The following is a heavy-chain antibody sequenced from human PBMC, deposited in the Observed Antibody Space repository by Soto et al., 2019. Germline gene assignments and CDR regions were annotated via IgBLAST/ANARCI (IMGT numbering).Heavy chain of an antibody. J-gene: IGHJ4*02. CDR1: GDSINNYY. CDR3: ARGGAVATTAHFGH. Sequence: SETLSLTCTVSGDSINNYYWSWMRLPAGKGLEWIGRIYSNGNTYYNPSLKSRVSMSVDTSKNQFSLILKTVTAADTAVYYCARGGAVATTAHFGHWGQGTLVTVSS. D-gene: IGHD5-12*01. V-gene: IGHV4-4*07. CDR2: IYSNGNT.